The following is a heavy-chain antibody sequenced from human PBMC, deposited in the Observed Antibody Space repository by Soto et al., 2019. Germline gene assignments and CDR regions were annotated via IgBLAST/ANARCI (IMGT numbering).Heavy chain of an antibody. V-gene: IGHV4-59*01. CDR2: IYYDGST. CDR3: ARSPIVVAPAAIKGAFDI. D-gene: IGHD2-2*02. CDR1: GGSISTYY. Sequence: PSETLSLTCTVSGGSISTYYWSWIRQPPGKGLEWSGYIYYDGSTSYNPSLKSRVTISVDTSKNQFSLKLSSVTAADTAVYYCARSPIVVAPAAIKGAFDIWGQGTMVTVSS. J-gene: IGHJ3*02.